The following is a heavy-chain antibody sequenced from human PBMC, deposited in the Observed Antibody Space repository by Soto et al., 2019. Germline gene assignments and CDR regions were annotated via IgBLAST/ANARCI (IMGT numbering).Heavy chain of an antibody. J-gene: IGHJ4*02. CDR1: GGTFSRYT. Sequence: QVQLVQSGAEVKKPGSSVKVSCKASGGTFSRYTITWVRQAPGQGLEWMGGITPMFGTPNYAQKFQGRVTHKGGKPKLCSKVQGQSTTSTGKIKETGVIGRGRPKICGTGLALRGGKCTRRSSSCLLHPRWGQG. CDR3: VIGRGRPKICGTGLALRGGKCTRRSSSCLLHPR. CDR2: ITPMFGTP. V-gene: IGHV1-69*01. D-gene: IGHD1-26*01.